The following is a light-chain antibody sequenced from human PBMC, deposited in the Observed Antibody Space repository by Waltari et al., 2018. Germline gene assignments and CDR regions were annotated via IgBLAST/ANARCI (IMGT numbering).Light chain of an antibody. Sequence: DIVMTQSPDSLTVSLGERATVNCKSSQSVLSSSKNKNFLACYQQKPGQPPKLLIYWASTRGSGVPDRFGGSGSGTDFTLTISSLQAEDVAVYYCQKYYITPPTFGQGTKVEIK. CDR3: QKYYITPPT. J-gene: IGKJ1*01. V-gene: IGKV4-1*01. CDR2: WAS. CDR1: QSVLSSSKNKNF.